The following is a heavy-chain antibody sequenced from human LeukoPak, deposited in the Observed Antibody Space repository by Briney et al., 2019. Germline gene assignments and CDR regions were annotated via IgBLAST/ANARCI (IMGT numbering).Heavy chain of an antibody. CDR2: INHSGST. Sequence: PSETLSLTCAVYGGSFSGYYWSWIRQPPGKGLEWIGEINHSGSTNYNPSLKSRVTISVDTSKNQFSLKLTSVTAADTAVYYCARARPSVYWVQGTLVTVSS. CDR1: GGSFSGYY. V-gene: IGHV4-34*01. J-gene: IGHJ4*02. CDR3: ARARPSVY.